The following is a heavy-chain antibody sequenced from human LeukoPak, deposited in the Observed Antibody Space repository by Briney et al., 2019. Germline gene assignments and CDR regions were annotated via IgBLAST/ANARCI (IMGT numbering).Heavy chain of an antibody. D-gene: IGHD3-10*01. CDR2: IYYSGST. CDR1: GGSISNYY. CDR3: ARRAYGSGSFNRYLFDY. Sequence: SETLSLTCTVSGGSISNYYWSWIRQPPGKGLEWIGYIYYSGSTNYNPSFKSRVTISLDTSSNQFSLKLNSVTAADTAVYYCARRAYGSGSFNRYLFDYWGQGTLVAVSS. V-gene: IGHV4-59*08. J-gene: IGHJ4*02.